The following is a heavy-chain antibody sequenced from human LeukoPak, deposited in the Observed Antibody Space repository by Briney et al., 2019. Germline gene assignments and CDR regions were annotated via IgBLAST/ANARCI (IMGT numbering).Heavy chain of an antibody. J-gene: IGHJ4*02. CDR3: ARVEGIIDY. Sequence: QPGGSLRLSCAASGFTFSSYQMTWVRQAPGKGLQWVSYITSTGTTIHYADSVKGRFTISRDNANNSLFLQMNSLRAEDTAVYYCARVEGIIDYWGQGTLVTVSS. CDR2: ITSTGTTI. D-gene: IGHD3-16*02. V-gene: IGHV3-48*03. CDR1: GFTFSSYQ.